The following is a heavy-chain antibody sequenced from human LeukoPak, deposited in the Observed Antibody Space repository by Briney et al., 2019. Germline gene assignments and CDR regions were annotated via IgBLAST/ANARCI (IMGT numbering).Heavy chain of an antibody. V-gene: IGHV3-48*03. CDR2: ISSSGSTI. J-gene: IGHJ4*02. CDR1: GFTFSSYE. D-gene: IGHD2-15*01. CDR3: ARVTVVVYYFDY. Sequence: GGSLRLSCAASGFTFSSYEMNWVRQAPGKGLEWVSYISSSGSTIYYADSVKGRFTISRDNAKNSLYLQMNSLRAEDTAVYYCARVTVVVYYFDYWGQGTLVTVSS.